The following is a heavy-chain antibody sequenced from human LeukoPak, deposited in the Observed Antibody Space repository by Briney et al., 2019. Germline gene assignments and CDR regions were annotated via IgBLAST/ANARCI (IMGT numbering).Heavy chain of an antibody. CDR1: VFTFSSYC. J-gene: IGHJ3*02. Sequence: GGSLRLSCAASVFTFSSYCMHWVRQAPGKGLEWVAVISYDGSNKYYADSVKGRFTISRDNSKNTLYLQMNSLRAEDTAVYYCAKVYRWELLGDAFDIWGQGTMVTVSS. V-gene: IGHV3-30*18. CDR2: ISYDGSNK. CDR3: AKVYRWELLGDAFDI. D-gene: IGHD1-26*01.